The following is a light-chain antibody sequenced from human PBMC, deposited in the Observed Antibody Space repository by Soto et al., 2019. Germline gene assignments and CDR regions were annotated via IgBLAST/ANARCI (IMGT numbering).Light chain of an antibody. J-gene: IGLJ1*01. V-gene: IGLV2-14*01. CDR3: SSYTSSSLYV. CDR2: EVS. Sequence: QSVLTQPASVSGSPGQSITISCTGTSSDVGGYNYVSWYQQHPGKVPKLLIYEVSNRPSGVSNRFSGSKSGNTASLTISELQAEDEADYYCSSYTSSSLYVFGTGTKVTVL. CDR1: SSDVGGYNY.